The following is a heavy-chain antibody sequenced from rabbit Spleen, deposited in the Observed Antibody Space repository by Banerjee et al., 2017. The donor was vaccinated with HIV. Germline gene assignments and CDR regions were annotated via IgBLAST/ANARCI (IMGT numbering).Heavy chain of an antibody. J-gene: IGHJ6*01. V-gene: IGHV1S45*01. CDR1: GFSFSSGYD. CDR3: ARDTGSSFSSYGMDL. D-gene: IGHD8-1*01. CDR2: AYAGSSDST. Sequence: QEQLVESGGGLVQPEGSLTVTCKASGFSFSSGYDMCWVRQAPGKGLEWVACAYAGSSDSTYSATWAKGRFTISKTSSTTVTLQMTSLTAADTATYFCARDTGSSFSSYGMDLWGQGTLVTVS.